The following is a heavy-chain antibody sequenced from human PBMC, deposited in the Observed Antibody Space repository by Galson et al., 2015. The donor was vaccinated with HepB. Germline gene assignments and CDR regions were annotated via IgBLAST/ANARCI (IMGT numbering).Heavy chain of an antibody. D-gene: IGHD4/OR15-4a*01. Sequence: SLRLSCAASGFTFSDYYMTWIRQAPGKGLEWLSYISSNTIYTNYADSVKGRFSISRDNVKNSAYLQMNSPRAEDTALYYCARVAHGDYGDHAHFDYWGPGTLVTVSS. CDR2: ISSNTIYT. V-gene: IGHV3-11*06. CDR3: ARVAHGDYGDHAHFDY. CDR1: GFTFSDYY. J-gene: IGHJ4*02.